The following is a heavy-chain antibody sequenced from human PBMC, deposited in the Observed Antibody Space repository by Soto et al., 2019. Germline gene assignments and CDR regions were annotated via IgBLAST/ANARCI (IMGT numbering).Heavy chain of an antibody. J-gene: IGHJ4*02. D-gene: IGHD3-9*01. CDR2: INHSGST. Sequence: PSETLSLTCTVSGGSISGYYWSWIRQPPGKGLEWIGEINHSGSTNYNPSLKSRVTISVDTSKNQFSLKLSSVTAADTAVYYCARGGPHLLRYFDWSPFDYWGQVTLVTVSS. V-gene: IGHV4-34*01. CDR3: ARGGPHLLRYFDWSPFDY. CDR1: GGSISGYY.